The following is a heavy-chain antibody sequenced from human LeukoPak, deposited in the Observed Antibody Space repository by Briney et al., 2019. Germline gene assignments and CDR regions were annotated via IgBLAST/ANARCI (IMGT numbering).Heavy chain of an antibody. Sequence: PGGSLRLSCTASGFAFDEHGMTWVRQVPGKGLEWVSGINWSGGSTGYADPLRGRFTISRDNAKNSLYLQMDSLRAEDTALYYCARAPITSPFYFDYWGQGTLVTVSS. CDR3: ARAPITSPFYFDY. V-gene: IGHV3-20*04. CDR1: GFAFDEHG. CDR2: INWSGGST. J-gene: IGHJ4*02. D-gene: IGHD2-2*01.